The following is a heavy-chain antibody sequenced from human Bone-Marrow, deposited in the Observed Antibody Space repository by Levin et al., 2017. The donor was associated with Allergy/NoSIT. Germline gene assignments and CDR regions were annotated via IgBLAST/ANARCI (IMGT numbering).Heavy chain of an antibody. Sequence: PGGSLRLSCEGSGFSFGDFCLHWVRQAPGKGLEWVGSIAHDVKERSGDSVEGRYTISTDNSRKILSLQIDNLRPADTARYFCAKVTTSLWGRGTLVIVS. V-gene: IGHV3-30*18. D-gene: IGHD1-14*01. CDR2: IAHDVKE. CDR3: AKVTTSL. J-gene: IGHJ2*01. CDR1: GFSFGDFC.